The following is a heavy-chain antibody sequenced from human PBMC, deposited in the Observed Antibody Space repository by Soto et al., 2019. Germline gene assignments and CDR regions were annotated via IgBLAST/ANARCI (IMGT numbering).Heavy chain of an antibody. V-gene: IGHV4-39*01. Sequence: QLQLQESGPGLVKPSETLSLTCTVSGGSISSSSYYWGWIRQPPGKGLEWIGSIYYSGSTYYNPSLKSRVTISVDTSKNQFSLKLSSVTAADTAVYYCARLGYCSGGSCYPHWFDPWGQGTLVTVSS. D-gene: IGHD2-15*01. CDR2: IYYSGST. CDR1: GGSISSSSYY. CDR3: ARLGYCSGGSCYPHWFDP. J-gene: IGHJ5*02.